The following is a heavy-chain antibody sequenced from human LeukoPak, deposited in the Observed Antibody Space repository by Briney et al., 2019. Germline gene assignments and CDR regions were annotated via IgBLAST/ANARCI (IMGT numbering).Heavy chain of an antibody. V-gene: IGHV3-21*01. D-gene: IGHD3-10*01. CDR1: GFTFNTYT. CDR3: ARDQAYYGSGSSLDY. CDR2: ISSGTSYI. J-gene: IGHJ4*02. Sequence: GGSLRLSCAASGFTFNTYTMNWVRQAPGKGLEWVSSISSGTSYIYYADSVKGRFTISRDNAKNSLYLQMNSLRAEDTAVYYCARDQAYYGSGSSLDYWGQGTLVTVSS.